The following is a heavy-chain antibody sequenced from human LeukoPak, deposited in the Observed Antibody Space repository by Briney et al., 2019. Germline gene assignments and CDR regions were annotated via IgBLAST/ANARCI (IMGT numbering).Heavy chain of an antibody. CDR2: ISDSGANT. V-gene: IGHV3-23*01. CDR1: GFTFSTYA. CDR3: AKSMTLQWRGFFDL. J-gene: IGHJ2*01. Sequence: TGGSLRLSCAASGFTFSTYAMSWVRQAPGKGLEWVSTISDSGANTYYADSVRGRFTISRDNSKNTLYLQKNSLRADDTAIYYCAKSMTLQWRGFFDLWGRGTHVTVSS. D-gene: IGHD6-19*01.